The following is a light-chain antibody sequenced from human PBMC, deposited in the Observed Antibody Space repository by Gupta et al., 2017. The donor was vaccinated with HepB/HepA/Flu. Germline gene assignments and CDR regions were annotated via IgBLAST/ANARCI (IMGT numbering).Light chain of an antibody. CDR1: NSDIGSYNH. CDR2: EVN. V-gene: IGLV2-23*02. CDR3: NSYVGNNVVI. Sequence: QSALTQPASVSGSPGQSITISCTGTNSDIGSYNHVSWYQQHPGKAPKLMIYEVNKRPSGVSNRFSGSKSGSTASLIISGLQAEDEADYYCNSYVGNNVVIFGGGTKLTVL. J-gene: IGLJ2*01.